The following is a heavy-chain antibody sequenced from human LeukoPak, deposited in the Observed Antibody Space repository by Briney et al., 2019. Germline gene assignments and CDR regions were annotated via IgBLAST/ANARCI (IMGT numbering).Heavy chain of an antibody. J-gene: IGHJ5*02. CDR1: GGSMSSYH. V-gene: IGHV4-59*08. CDR2: IYYSGST. Sequence: PSETLSLTCTVSGGSMSSYHWSWIRQPPGKGLEWIEYIYYSGSTNYNPSLKSRVTISVDTSKNQFSLKLSSVTAADTAVYYCARHYRSYSSRDNWFDPWGQGILVTVSS. CDR3: ARHYRSYSSRDNWFDP. D-gene: IGHD6-13*01.